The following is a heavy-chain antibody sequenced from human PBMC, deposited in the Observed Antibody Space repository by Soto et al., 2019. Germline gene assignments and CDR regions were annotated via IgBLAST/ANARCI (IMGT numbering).Heavy chain of an antibody. J-gene: IGHJ6*02. Sequence: QVQLVESGGGVVQPGRSLRLSCAASGFTFSSYAMHWVRQAPGKGLEWVAVISYDGSNKYYADSVKGRFTISRDNSKNTLDLQMNSLRAEDTAVYYCAREAVAYYYYGMDVWGQGTTVTVSS. V-gene: IGHV3-30-3*01. CDR1: GFTFSSYA. CDR2: ISYDGSNK. D-gene: IGHD6-19*01. CDR3: AREAVAYYYYGMDV.